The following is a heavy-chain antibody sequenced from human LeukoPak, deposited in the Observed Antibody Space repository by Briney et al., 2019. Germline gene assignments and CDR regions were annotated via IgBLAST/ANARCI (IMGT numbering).Heavy chain of an antibody. J-gene: IGHJ4*02. CDR2: INPSGGST. CDR1: GYTFTSNY. CDR3: ASERSGIAVAGTGIFDY. Sequence: ASVKVSCKAFGYTFTSNYMHWVRQAPGQGPEWMGVINPSGGSTSYAQKFQGRVTITADKSTSTAYMELSSLRSEDTAVYYCASERSGIAVAGTGIFDYWGQGTLVTVSS. V-gene: IGHV1-46*01. D-gene: IGHD6-19*01.